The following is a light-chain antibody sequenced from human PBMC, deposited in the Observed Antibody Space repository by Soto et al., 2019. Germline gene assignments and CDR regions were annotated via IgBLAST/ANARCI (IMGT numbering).Light chain of an antibody. CDR1: QSVGYH. Sequence: EIVLTQSPATLSLSPGERATLSCRASQSVGYHLAWYQQKPGQAPRLLIYGASTRATGIPARFSGSGSGTQFTLTISSLQSEDFAVHYCQQYHIWPGTFGQGTKVDIK. J-gene: IGKJ1*01. CDR2: GAS. CDR3: QQYHIWPGT. V-gene: IGKV3-15*01.